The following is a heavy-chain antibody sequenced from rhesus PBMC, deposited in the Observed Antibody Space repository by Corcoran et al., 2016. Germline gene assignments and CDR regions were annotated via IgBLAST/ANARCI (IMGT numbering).Heavy chain of an antibody. CDR3: ARFVSWGDLFYFDY. D-gene: IGHD1-1*01. Sequence: QVQLPASGPGLVKPSETLSLTCAVSGGSISDQYYWSWIRQPPGKGLEWIGYIYGSGGGTNYNPSLKNRVTISIDTSKNQFSLKLSSVTAADTAVYYCARFVSWGDLFYFDYWGQGVLVTVSS. V-gene: IGHV4-106*01. CDR1: GGSISDQYY. J-gene: IGHJ4*01. CDR2: IYGSGGGT.